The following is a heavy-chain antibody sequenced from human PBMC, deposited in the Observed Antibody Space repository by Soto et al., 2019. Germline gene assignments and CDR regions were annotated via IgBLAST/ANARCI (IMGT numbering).Heavy chain of an antibody. CDR3: SKRPRDAVTSPFYFDS. CDR1: GCTFDDYA. D-gene: IGHD4-17*01. Sequence: PGGSLRLSCAASGCTFDDYAMHWVRQAPGKGLEWVSGISWNSRSIRDADSVKGRFTFSRDNSYNSLFLQMNSLRPEHPPLSSCSKRPRDAVTSPFYFDSCRQGTLVAFSS. CDR2: ISWNSRSI. V-gene: IGHV3-9*01. J-gene: IGHJ4*02.